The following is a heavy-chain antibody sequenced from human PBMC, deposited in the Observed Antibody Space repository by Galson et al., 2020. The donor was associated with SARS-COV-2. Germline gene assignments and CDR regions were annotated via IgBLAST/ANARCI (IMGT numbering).Heavy chain of an antibody. J-gene: IGHJ3*02. CDR2: ISDSSGAI. CDR3: ARGTGYYLRSDAFDI. CDR1: GFIFSSYS. V-gene: IGHV3-48*01. D-gene: IGHD3-10*01. Sequence: GGSLRLSCAGSGFIFSSYSMNWVRQAPGKGPEWVSYISDSSGAIYYAASVKGRFTISRDNAKNSLYLQMNSLRAEDTAVYYCARGTGYYLRSDAFDIGGQGTMVTVSS.